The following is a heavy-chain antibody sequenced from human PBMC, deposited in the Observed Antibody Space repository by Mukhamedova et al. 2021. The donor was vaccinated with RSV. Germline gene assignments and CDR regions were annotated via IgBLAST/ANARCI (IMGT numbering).Heavy chain of an antibody. J-gene: IGHJ4*01. D-gene: IGHD1-1*01. CDR3: ARDRRRRGTAFFDY. CDR1: GSMTSDDSY. Sequence: GSMTSDDSYWTWIRQPPGKGLEWIGYIHYFGHTDSNASLKSRVTLSVDTSRDQFSLQLTSVTAADTAVYFCARDRRRRGTAFFDY. CDR2: IHYFGHT. V-gene: IGHV4-30-4*08.